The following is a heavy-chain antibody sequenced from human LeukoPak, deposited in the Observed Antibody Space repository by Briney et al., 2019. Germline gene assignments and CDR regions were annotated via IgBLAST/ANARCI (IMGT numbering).Heavy chain of an antibody. V-gene: IGHV3-23*01. CDR1: GFTFSSYA. J-gene: IGHJ4*02. D-gene: IGHD6-19*01. CDR2: IRGSGGST. CDR3: ARVGFPGIAVAVYVDY. Sequence: GGSLRLSCVASGFTFSSYAMSWVRQAPGKGLEWVSAIRGSGGSTYYADSVKGRFTISRDNSKNTLYLQMNSLRAEDTAVYYCARVGFPGIAVAVYVDYWGQGPLVTVSS.